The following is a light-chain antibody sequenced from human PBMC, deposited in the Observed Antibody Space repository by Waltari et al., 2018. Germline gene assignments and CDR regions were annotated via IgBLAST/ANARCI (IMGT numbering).Light chain of an antibody. CDR3: QQYGSSPLS. CDR1: PSISSY. CDR2: GGS. V-gene: IGKV3-20*01. J-gene: IGKJ4*01. Sequence: ESVLTQSPGTLSLSPGERATLSCRASPSISSYLAWYQQKPGQAPRLLIYGGSSRATGIPDRFSGSGSGTDFTLTISRLEPEDFAVYYCQQYGSSPLSFGGGTKVEI.